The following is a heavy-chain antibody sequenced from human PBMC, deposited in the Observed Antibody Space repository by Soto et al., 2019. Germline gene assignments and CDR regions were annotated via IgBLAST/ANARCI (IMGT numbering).Heavy chain of an antibody. CDR1: GDSITSGDYY. CDR2: IYYSGNT. V-gene: IGHV4-30-4*01. J-gene: IGHJ4*02. CDR3: ASFVGLLWGRVSPAESWGSYYFDN. D-gene: IGHD2-2*01. Sequence: VQLQESGPGLVKPSQTLSLTCTVSGDSITSGDYYWSWIRQPPGKGLEWIGYIYYSGNTNYNPSLTRRVIMSVDTSKNQFSLKLTSVTAADTAVYYCASFVGLLWGRVSPAESWGSYYFDNWGQGTLVTVSS.